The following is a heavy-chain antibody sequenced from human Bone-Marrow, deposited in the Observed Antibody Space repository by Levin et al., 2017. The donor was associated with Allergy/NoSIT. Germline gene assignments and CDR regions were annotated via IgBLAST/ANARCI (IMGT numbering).Heavy chain of an antibody. D-gene: IGHD5-24*01. CDR2: IIPMFGTT. J-gene: IGHJ4*02. CDR1: GGTFKSYT. V-gene: IGHV1-69*01. CDR3: ARDEGLGLQISS. Sequence: HGESLKISCKASGGTFKSYTISWVRQAPGQGLEWMAGIIPMFGTTHYAQKFHGRVTITADESTITAYMELTSLRVEDTAIYYCARDEGLGLQISSWGQGTLVTVSS.